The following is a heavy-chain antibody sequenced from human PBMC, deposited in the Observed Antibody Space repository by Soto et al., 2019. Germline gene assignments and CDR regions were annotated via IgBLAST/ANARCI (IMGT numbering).Heavy chain of an antibody. CDR3: ARALGYSGYAGMDV. CDR2: INPNSGGT. V-gene: IGHV1-2*04. D-gene: IGHD5-12*01. Sequence: ASVKVSCKASGYTFTGYYMHWVRQAPGQGLEWMGWINPNSGGTNYAQKFQGWVTMTRDTSISTAYMELSRLRSDDTAVYYCARALGYSGYAGMDVWGKGTTVTVSS. J-gene: IGHJ6*04. CDR1: GYTFTGYY.